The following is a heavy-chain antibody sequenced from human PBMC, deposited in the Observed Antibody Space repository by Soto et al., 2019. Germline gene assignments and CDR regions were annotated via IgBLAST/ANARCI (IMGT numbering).Heavy chain of an antibody. V-gene: IGHV4-28*01. D-gene: IGHD3-22*01. CDR3: ARNTYYYDSSGYTYYFDY. J-gene: IGHJ4*01. Sequence: SETLSLTCTVSGDSISSTRWWCWVLQSPGKGLEWIGYIYYSGSTYYNPSLKSRVTISVDTSKNQFSLKLSSVTAADTAVYYCARNTYYYDSSGYTYYFDYWGQGTLVTVSS. CDR2: IYYSGST. CDR1: GDSISSTRW.